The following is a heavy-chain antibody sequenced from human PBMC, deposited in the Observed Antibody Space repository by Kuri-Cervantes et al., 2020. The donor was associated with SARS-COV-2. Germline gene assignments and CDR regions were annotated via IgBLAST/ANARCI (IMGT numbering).Heavy chain of an antibody. J-gene: IGHJ6*02. CDR3: SRESTPYQYYGMDV. D-gene: IGHD2-15*01. CDR2: IYHSGST. Sequence: SGTLSLTCTVSGGSISTYYWSWIRQPPGKGLEWIGYIYHSGSTTYNPSLKNRVTISVDTSKNQFSLKLNSVTAADTAVYYCSRESTPYQYYGMDVWGQGTTVTVSS. CDR1: GGSISTYY. V-gene: IGHV4-59*01.